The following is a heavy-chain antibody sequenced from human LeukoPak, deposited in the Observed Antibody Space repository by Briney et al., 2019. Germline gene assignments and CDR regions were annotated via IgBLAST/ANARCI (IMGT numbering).Heavy chain of an antibody. CDR3: ARVRGEAVAGYFDY. Sequence: SETLSLTCAVYGGSFSGYYWSWIRQPPGKGLEWIGEINHSGSTNYNPSLKSRVTISVDTSKNQFSLKLSSVTAADTAVYYCARVRGEAVAGYFDYWGQGTLVTVSS. J-gene: IGHJ4*02. CDR1: GGSFSGYY. CDR2: INHSGST. V-gene: IGHV4-34*01. D-gene: IGHD6-19*01.